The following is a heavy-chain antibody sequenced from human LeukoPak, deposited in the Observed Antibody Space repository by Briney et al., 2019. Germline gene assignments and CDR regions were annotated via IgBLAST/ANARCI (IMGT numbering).Heavy chain of an antibody. V-gene: IGHV4-38-2*01. J-gene: IGHJ3*02. D-gene: IGHD3-3*01. Sequence: SETLSLTCVVSGYSISSAYYWGWIRQPPGKGLEWIGSIYHSGNTYYNPSLKSRVTISVDTSKNQFSLKLSSVTAADTAVYYCASPSSYDFPDIWGQGTMVTVSS. CDR3: ASPSSYDFPDI. CDR1: GYSISSAYY. CDR2: IYHSGNT.